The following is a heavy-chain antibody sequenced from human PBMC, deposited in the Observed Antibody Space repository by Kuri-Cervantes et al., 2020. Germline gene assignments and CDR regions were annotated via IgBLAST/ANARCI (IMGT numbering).Heavy chain of an antibody. J-gene: IGHJ6*02. D-gene: IGHD3-10*01. CDR3: ARDSARFYGSGSYYPPPGLDV. V-gene: IGHV3-30-3*01. CDR2: ISYDGSNK. CDR1: GFTFDDYA. Sequence: GGSLRLSCAASGFTFDDYAMHWVRQAPGKGLEWVAVISYDGSNKYYADSVKGRFTISRDNSKNTLYLQMNSLRAEDTALYHCARDSARFYGSGSYYPPPGLDVWGQGTTVTVSS.